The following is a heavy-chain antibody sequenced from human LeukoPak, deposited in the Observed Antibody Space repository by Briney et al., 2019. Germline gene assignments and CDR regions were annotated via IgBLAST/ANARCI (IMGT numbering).Heavy chain of an antibody. CDR1: GYTFTGYY. Sequence: ASVKVSCKASGYTFTGYYMHWVRQAPGQGLEWMGWINPNSGGTNYAQKFQGRVTMTRDTSISTAYMELSRLRSDDTAVYYCARVSYCSGGSCYPPRPNYYYYYGMDVWGQGTTVTVSS. CDR2: INPNSGGT. J-gene: IGHJ6*02. V-gene: IGHV1-2*02. D-gene: IGHD2-15*01. CDR3: ARVSYCSGGSCYPPRPNYYYYYGMDV.